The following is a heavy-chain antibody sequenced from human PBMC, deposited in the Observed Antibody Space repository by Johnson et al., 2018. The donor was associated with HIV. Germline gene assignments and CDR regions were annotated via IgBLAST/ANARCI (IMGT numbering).Heavy chain of an antibody. CDR1: GFTFDDYG. CDR3: ARERSGWYGDAFDI. CDR2: INWNGGST. J-gene: IGHJ3*02. Sequence: VQLVESGGGVVRPGGSLRLSCAASGFTFDDYGMSWVRQAPGKGLEWVSGINWNGGSTGYADSVKGRFTISRDNAKNSLYLQMNSLRDEDMAVYYCARERSGWYGDAFDIWGQGTMVTVSS. V-gene: IGHV3-20*04. D-gene: IGHD6-19*01.